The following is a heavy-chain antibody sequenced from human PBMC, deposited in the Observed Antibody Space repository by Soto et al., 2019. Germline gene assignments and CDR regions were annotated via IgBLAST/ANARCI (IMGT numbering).Heavy chain of an antibody. CDR1: GGSISSGGYS. J-gene: IGHJ6*02. V-gene: IGHV4-30-2*01. Sequence: SETLSLTCAVSGGSISSGGYSWSWIRQPPGKGLEWIGYIYHSGSTYYNPSLKSRVTISVDRSKNQFSLKLSSVTAADTAVYYCARETARVIDYYYYGMDVWGQGTTVTVSS. CDR3: ARETARVIDYYYYGMDV. CDR2: IYHSGST. D-gene: IGHD5-18*01.